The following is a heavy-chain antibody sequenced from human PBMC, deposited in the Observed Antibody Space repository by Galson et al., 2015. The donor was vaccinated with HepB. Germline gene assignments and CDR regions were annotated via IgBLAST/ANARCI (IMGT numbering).Heavy chain of an antibody. CDR3: ARDRVPWSSSWSLIDY. V-gene: IGHV3-30-3*01. CDR2: ISYDGSNK. Sequence: SLRLSCAASGFTFSSYAMHWVRQAPGKGLEWVAVISYDGSNKYYADSVKGRFTISRDNSKNTLYLQMNSLRAEDTAVYYCARDRVPWSSSWSLIDYWGQGTLVTVSS. J-gene: IGHJ4*02. D-gene: IGHD6-13*01. CDR1: GFTFSSYA.